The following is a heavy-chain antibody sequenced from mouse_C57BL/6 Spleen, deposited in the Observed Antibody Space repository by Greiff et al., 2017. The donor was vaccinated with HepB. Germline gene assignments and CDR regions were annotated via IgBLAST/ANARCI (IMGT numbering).Heavy chain of an antibody. V-gene: IGHV1-82*01. Sequence: QVQLQQSGPELVKPGASVKISCKASGYAFSSSWMNWVKQRPGKGLEWIGRIYPGDGDTNYNGKFKGKATLTADKSSSTAYMQLSSLTSEDSAVYYCARRYYYGSSYSYWAMDYWGQGTSVTVSS. CDR3: ARRYYYGSSYSYWAMDY. J-gene: IGHJ4*01. CDR2: IYPGDGDT. D-gene: IGHD1-1*01. CDR1: GYAFSSSW.